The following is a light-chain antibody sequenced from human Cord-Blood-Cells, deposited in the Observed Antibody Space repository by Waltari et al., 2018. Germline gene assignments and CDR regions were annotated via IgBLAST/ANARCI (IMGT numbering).Light chain of an antibody. J-gene: IGLJ3*02. V-gene: IGLV2-14*01. CDR2: DVS. Sequence: QSALTHPASVSRSPGQSTTISCTGTSSAVGGSNYVSWYQQHPGKAPKLMIYDVSKRPSGVANRFSGSKSGNTASLTISGLQAEDEADYYCSSYTSSSTWVLGGGTKLTVL. CDR3: SSYTSSSTWV. CDR1: SSAVGGSNY.